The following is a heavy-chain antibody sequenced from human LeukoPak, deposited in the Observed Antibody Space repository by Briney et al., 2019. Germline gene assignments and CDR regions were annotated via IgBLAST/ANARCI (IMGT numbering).Heavy chain of an antibody. CDR1: GGSFSGYY. CDR3: ARGYLGLRGWPYYYYYGMDV. Sequence: SETLSLACAVYGGSFSGYYWSWIRQPPGKGLEWIGEINHSGSTNYNPSLKSRVTISVDTSKNQFSLKLSSVTAADTAVYYCARGYLGLRGWPYYYYYGMDVWGQGTTVTVSS. D-gene: IGHD6-19*01. V-gene: IGHV4-34*01. J-gene: IGHJ6*02. CDR2: INHSGST.